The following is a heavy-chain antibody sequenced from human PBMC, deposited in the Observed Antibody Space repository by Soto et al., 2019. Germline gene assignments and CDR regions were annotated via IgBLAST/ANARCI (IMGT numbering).Heavy chain of an antibody. CDR2: INAGNGNT. J-gene: IGHJ4*02. D-gene: IGHD2-21*02. V-gene: IGHV1-3*01. Sequence: TLVASVKVSCKASGYTFTSYAMQWVRQAPGQRLEWMGWINAGNGNTKYSQKFQGRVTITRDTSASTAYMELSSLRSEDTAVYYCARAWVVVTAPDFWGQGTLVTVSS. CDR1: GYTFTSYA. CDR3: ARAWVVVTAPDF.